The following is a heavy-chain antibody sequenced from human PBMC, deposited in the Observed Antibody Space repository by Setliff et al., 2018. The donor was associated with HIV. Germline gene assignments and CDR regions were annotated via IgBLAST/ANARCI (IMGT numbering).Heavy chain of an antibody. D-gene: IGHD2-2*01. CDR2: ISSSSTQI. Sequence: GGSLRLSCAASGFTFSTYTMNWVRQAPGKGLEWVSSISSSSTQIFYTDSMKGRFTLSRDNSKNTLFLQMNSLRPEDTAVFYCARLRLFSSALDYWGQGTLVTVSS. J-gene: IGHJ4*02. CDR3: ARLRLFSSALDY. CDR1: GFTFSTYT. V-gene: IGHV3-21*01.